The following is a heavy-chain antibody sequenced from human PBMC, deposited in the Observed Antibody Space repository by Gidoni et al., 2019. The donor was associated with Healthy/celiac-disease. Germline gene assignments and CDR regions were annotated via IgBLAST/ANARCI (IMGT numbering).Heavy chain of an antibody. V-gene: IGHV4-34*01. D-gene: IGHD6-13*01. J-gene: IGHJ4*02. CDR1: GGSFSGYY. Sequence: QVQLQQWGAGLLKPSETLSLTCAVYGGSFSGYYWRWIRQPPGKGLEWIGEINHSGSTNYNPSLKSRVTISVDTSKNQFSLKLSSVTAADTAVYYCARGRAPKYSSSWAPTGNYFDYWGQGTLVTVSS. CDR2: INHSGST. CDR3: ARGRAPKYSSSWAPTGNYFDY.